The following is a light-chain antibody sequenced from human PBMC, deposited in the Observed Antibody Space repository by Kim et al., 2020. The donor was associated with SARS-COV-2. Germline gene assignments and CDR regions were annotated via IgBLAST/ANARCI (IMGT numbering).Light chain of an antibody. V-gene: IGKV3-15*01. Sequence: SVSPGERATLSCRASQSVSRNLAWYQQNPGHAPRLLISGASTRATGIPARFSGGGSGTEFTLTISSLQSEDFAVYYCQQYNDWPQTFGQGTTLEI. CDR3: QQYNDWPQT. CDR1: QSVSRN. J-gene: IGKJ2*01. CDR2: GAS.